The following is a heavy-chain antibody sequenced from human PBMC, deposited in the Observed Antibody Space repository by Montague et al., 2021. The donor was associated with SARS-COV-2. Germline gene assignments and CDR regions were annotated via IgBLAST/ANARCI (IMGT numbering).Heavy chain of an antibody. CDR1: GFTFRSYT. Sequence: SLRLSCAASGFTFRSYTMNWVRQSPGMGLEWVSFISSSSSSIYYADSLKGRFTISRDNAKNSLYLQMNSLRVEDTAVYYCAGGGACSGGKCNGGARDWGQGTLVTVSS. CDR3: AGGGACSGGKCNGGARD. D-gene: IGHD2-15*01. CDR2: ISSSSSSI. J-gene: IGHJ4*02. V-gene: IGHV3-21*01.